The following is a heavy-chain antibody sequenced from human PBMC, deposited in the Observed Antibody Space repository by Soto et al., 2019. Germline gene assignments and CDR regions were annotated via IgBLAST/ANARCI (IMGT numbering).Heavy chain of an antibody. Sequence: GGSLRLSCAASGFTFSSYGMHWVRQAPGKGLEWVAVIWYDGSNKYYADSVKGRFTISRDNSKNTLYLQMNSLRAEDTAVYYCANTDLLLPGYFDYWGQGTLVTVSS. D-gene: IGHD3-22*01. CDR2: IWYDGSNK. CDR1: GFTFSSYG. J-gene: IGHJ4*02. CDR3: ANTDLLLPGYFDY. V-gene: IGHV3-33*06.